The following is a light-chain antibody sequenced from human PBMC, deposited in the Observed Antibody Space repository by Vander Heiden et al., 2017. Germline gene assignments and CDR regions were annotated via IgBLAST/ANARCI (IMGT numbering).Light chain of an antibody. J-gene: IGLJ2*01. CDR1: NIGSKS. V-gene: IGLV3-21*02. CDR2: EDS. Sequence: SYVLTQPPSVSVAPGQTARITCGGNNIGSKSVHWYQQKPGQAPVLVGEEDSDRPSGIPERFSGSNSGNTATLTISRVEAGDEADYYCQVWDSSSDHVGCGGGTKLTVL. CDR3: QVWDSSSDHVG.